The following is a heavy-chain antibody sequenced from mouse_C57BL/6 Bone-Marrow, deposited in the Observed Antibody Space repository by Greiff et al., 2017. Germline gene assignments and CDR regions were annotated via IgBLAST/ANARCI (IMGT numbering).Heavy chain of an antibody. CDR2: IDPSDSET. Sequence: KESCKASGYTFTSYWMHWVKQRPIQGLEWIGNIDPSDSETHYNQKFKDKATLTVDKSSSTAYMQLISLTSEDSAAYYCAREGAYRDYAMDYWGQGTSVTVSS. D-gene: IGHD3-1*01. V-gene: IGHV1-52*01. CDR1: GYTFTSYW. CDR3: AREGAYRDYAMDY. J-gene: IGHJ4*01.